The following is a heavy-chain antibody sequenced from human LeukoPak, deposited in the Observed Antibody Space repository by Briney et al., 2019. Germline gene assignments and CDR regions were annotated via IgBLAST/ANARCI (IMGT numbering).Heavy chain of an antibody. D-gene: IGHD3-22*01. CDR1: GYTLTELS. Sequence: GASVKVSCKVSGYTLTELSMHWVRQAPGKGLDWMGRYDPEDGETIYAQKFQGRVTMTEDTSTDTAYMELSSLRSEDTAVYYCATDGKRGIVVVGNYYYYGMDVWGQGTTVTVSS. J-gene: IGHJ6*02. CDR3: ATDGKRGIVVVGNYYYYGMDV. CDR2: YDPEDGET. V-gene: IGHV1-24*01.